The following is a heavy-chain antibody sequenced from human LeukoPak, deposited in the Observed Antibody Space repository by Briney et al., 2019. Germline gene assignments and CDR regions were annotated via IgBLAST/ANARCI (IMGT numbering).Heavy chain of an antibody. CDR1: GFTFSGPA. D-gene: IGHD1-26*01. J-gene: IGHJ5*02. Sequence: PGGSLKLSYAASGFTFSGPAIHGVRQSSGKGREWVGQIDKKDKGYATATAYAASVKGRFTISRDDSINTAYLQMKSLKTEDTALYYCTRDSGTYNWFDPWGQGTLVTVSS. CDR3: TRDSGTYNWFDP. V-gene: IGHV3-73*01. CDR2: IDKKDKGYATAT.